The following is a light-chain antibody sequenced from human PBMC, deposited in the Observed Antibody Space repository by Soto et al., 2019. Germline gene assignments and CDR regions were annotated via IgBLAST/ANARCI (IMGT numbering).Light chain of an antibody. CDR2: DAS. CDR3: QQYNSYSSYT. CDR1: QTIGRW. J-gene: IGKJ2*01. V-gene: IGKV1-5*01. Sequence: DIQMTQSPSPLSASVGDRVTITCRASQTIGRWLAWYQQKPGKAPKVLIYDASSLQSGVPSRFSGSGSGTEFTLTISRLQPDDFAPYYCQQYNSYSSYTFGQGTKLEIK.